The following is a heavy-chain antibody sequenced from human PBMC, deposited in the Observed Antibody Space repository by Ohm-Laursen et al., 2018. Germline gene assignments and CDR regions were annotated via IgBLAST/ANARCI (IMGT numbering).Heavy chain of an antibody. CDR2: ISGSGGTT. CDR3: AKVPRYCSGGSCRGGYFQY. D-gene: IGHD2-15*01. J-gene: IGHJ1*01. V-gene: IGHV3-23*01. Sequence: SLRLSCTASGFIFSSCAMSWVRQAPGKGLEWVSTISGSGGTTYYADSVKGRFSISRDSSKNTLYLQMNSLRAEDTAVYYCAKVPRYCSGGSCRGGYFQYWGQGTLVTVSS. CDR1: GFIFSSCA.